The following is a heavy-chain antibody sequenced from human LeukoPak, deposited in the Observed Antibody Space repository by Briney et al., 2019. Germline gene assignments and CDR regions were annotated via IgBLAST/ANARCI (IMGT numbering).Heavy chain of an antibody. CDR3: AKDFRIGYSAHFDY. CDR2: IYENGGTT. Sequence: PGGSLRLSCVGSGFTFRSHAMSWVRQAPEKGLEFVSGIYENGGTTYYADSVKGRFSISRDSSKNTLYLQMDSLRGEDTAVYYCAKDFRIGYSAHFDYWAREPWSPSPQ. D-gene: IGHD2-21*01. CDR1: GFTFRSHA. V-gene: IGHV3-23*01. J-gene: IGHJ4*02.